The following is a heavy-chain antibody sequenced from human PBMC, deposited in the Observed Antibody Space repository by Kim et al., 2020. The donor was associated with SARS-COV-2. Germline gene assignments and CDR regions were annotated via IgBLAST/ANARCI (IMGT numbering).Heavy chain of an antibody. CDR3: ARAGGPVAFDI. Sequence: KKYQADDGKGRFTIYRDNSKNTLYLQMNSLGAEDTAVYYCARAGGPVAFDIWGQGTMVTVSS. V-gene: IGHV3-30*07. CDR2: KK. D-gene: IGHD2-15*01. J-gene: IGHJ3*02.